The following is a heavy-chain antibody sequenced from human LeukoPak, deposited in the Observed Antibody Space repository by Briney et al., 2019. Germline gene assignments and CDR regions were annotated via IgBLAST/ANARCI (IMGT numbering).Heavy chain of an antibody. CDR2: LFTGGGRT. J-gene: IGHJ4*02. D-gene: IGHD3-10*01. Sequence: GGSLRLSCAASGFTSNNYLMSWVRQAPGKGLEWVSVLFTGGGRTLYADSVKGRFTISGDTSRTTLYLQMNGLRAEDTAVYYCAKECDYSPGHKFDLWGQGTLVTVSS. CDR3: AKECDYSPGHKFDL. V-gene: IGHV3-23*01. CDR1: GFTSNNYL.